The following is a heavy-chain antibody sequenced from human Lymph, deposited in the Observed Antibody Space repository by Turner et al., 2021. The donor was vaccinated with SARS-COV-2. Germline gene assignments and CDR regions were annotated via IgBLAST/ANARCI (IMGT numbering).Heavy chain of an antibody. CDR2: ISGSGGST. D-gene: IGHD3-22*01. V-gene: IGHV3-23*01. Sequence: EVQLLESGGGLVQPGGSLRHYCAASGLTFSSSAMSWVRQAPGKGLEWVSIISGSGGSTNYADSVKGRFTISRDNSKNTLYLQMNSLRAEDTAVYYCAKNEMSMIVVSITLFDYWGQGTLVTVSS. CDR1: GLTFSSSA. J-gene: IGHJ4*02. CDR3: AKNEMSMIVVSITLFDY.